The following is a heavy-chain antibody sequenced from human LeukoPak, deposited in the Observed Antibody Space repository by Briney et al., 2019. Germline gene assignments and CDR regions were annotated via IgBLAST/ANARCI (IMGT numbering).Heavy chain of an antibody. CDR3: AREGDGYNFDY. D-gene: IGHD5-24*01. CDR2: INSDGSST. J-gene: IGHJ4*02. CDR1: GFMFSSYW. V-gene: IGHV3-74*01. Sequence: GGSLRLSCAASGFMFSSYWMSWVRQAPGKGLEWVSRINSDGSSTSYADSVKGRFTISRDNAKNTLYLQMNSLRAEDTAVYYCAREGDGYNFDYWGQGTLVTVSS.